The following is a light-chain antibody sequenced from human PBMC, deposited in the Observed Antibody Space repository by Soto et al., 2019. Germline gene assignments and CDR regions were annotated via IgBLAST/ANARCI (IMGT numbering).Light chain of an antibody. CDR3: QQYGSSPYT. V-gene: IGKV3-20*01. Sequence: EIVLTQSPGTLSLSPGERATLSCRASQSVSSSYLAWYQQKPGQAPRLLIYGASTRATGIPDRFSGSGSGTEFSLNISRLEPEDLAVYSCQQYGSSPYTFGQGTKLEIK. CDR1: QSVSSSY. J-gene: IGKJ2*01. CDR2: GAS.